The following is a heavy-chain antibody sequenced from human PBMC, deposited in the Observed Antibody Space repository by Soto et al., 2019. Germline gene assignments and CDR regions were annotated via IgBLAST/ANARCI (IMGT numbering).Heavy chain of an antibody. Sequence: ASVKVSCKASGYTFTSYDINWVRQATGQGLEWMGWMNPNSGNTGYAQKFQGRVTMTRNTSISTAYMGLSSLRSEDTAVYYCARAVPMYYVFGSVYYRGPFDYGGQETLVTVPS. V-gene: IGHV1-8*01. CDR2: MNPNSGNT. J-gene: IGHJ4*02. CDR1: GYTFTSYD. D-gene: IGHD3-3*01. CDR3: ARAVPMYYVFGSVYYRGPFDY.